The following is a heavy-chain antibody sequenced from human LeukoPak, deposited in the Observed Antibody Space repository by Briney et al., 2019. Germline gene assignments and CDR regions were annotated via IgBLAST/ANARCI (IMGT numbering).Heavy chain of an antibody. CDR2: IYFAGSP. V-gene: IGHV4-39*01. Sequence: AESLSLAQSVACGSISSSSYGSGWIRQPPGRGLEWIWYIYFAGSPEDNPPLQRRIPIPEDTSTTQYPPKLSPVTAAETAVYYCAGMVRAVQIKPDSWRQGTLVTVSS. J-gene: IGHJ5*01. D-gene: IGHD3-10*01. CDR3: AGMVRAVQIKPDS. CDR1: CGSISSSSYG.